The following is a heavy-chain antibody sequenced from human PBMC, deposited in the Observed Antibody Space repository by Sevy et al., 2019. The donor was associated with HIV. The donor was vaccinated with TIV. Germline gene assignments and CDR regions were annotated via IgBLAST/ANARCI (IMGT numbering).Heavy chain of an antibody. V-gene: IGHV4-34*01. CDR2: INHSGST. CDR3: ASGPRGMDL. Sequence: SETLSLTCAVYGGSFSGYYWSWIRQPPGKGLEWIGEINHSGSTNYNPSLKSRVTISVDTSKNQFSLKLSSVTVADTAVYYCASGPRGMDLWGQGPTGTVS. J-gene: IGHJ6*02. CDR1: GGSFSGYY.